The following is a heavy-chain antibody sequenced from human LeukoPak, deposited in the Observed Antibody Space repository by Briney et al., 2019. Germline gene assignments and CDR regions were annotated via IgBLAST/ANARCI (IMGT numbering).Heavy chain of an antibody. Sequence: GGSLRLSCTASGCTFSSYAMSWVRQAPGKGLEWVSAISGSGGSTYYADSVKGRFTISRDNSKNTVNLQMNSLGAEDTAVYYCAKGVGTTMVNCFDSWGQGTLVTVSS. D-gene: IGHD5-18*01. CDR2: ISGSGGST. CDR3: AKGVGTTMVNCFDS. J-gene: IGHJ4*02. V-gene: IGHV3-23*01. CDR1: GCTFSSYA.